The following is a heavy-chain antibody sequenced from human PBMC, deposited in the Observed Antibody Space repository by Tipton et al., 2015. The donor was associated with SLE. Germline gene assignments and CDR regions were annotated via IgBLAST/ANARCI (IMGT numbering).Heavy chain of an antibody. D-gene: IGHD6-13*01. CDR3: AMTAGRSAKLWYFDL. CDR2: FYHSGST. V-gene: IGHV4-39*07. Sequence: TLSLTCTVSGGSISSSGYDWGWIRQPPGKGLEWIGSFYHSGSTYYNPSLKSRVTISVDTSKNQFSLKLSSVTAADTAQYYCAMTAGRSAKLWYFDLWGRGTLVTVSS. CDR1: GGSISSSGYD. J-gene: IGHJ2*01.